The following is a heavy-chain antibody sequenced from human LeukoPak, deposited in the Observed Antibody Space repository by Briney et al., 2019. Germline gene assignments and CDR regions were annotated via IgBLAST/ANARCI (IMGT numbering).Heavy chain of an antibody. Sequence: GSLRLSCAASGFTVSSNYMSWVRQAPGKGLEWVSVIYSGGSTYYADSVKGRFTISRDNPKNTLYLQMNSLRAEDTAVYYCARDILTGSIEVWGQGTLVTVSS. D-gene: IGHD3-9*01. CDR2: IYSGGST. CDR3: ARDILTGSIEV. J-gene: IGHJ4*02. V-gene: IGHV3-53*01. CDR1: GFTVSSNY.